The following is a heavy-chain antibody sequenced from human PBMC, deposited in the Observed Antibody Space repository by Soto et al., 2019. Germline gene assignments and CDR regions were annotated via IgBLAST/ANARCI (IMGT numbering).Heavy chain of an antibody. J-gene: IGHJ5*02. D-gene: IGHD6-19*01. V-gene: IGHV2-26*01. CDR2: IDSSGEK. CDR3: ARRLLAVSASPWFGP. Sequence: QVTLKESGPVLVKPTETLTLRCTVSGLSITDSEMGVSCIRQPPGQPLEWLPHIDSSGEKSYRTCLKSSLAISKDTSKSQIGLTIPNMYPAATATYSGARRLLAVSASPWFGPCGQVSPVTFSS. CDR1: GLSITDSEMG.